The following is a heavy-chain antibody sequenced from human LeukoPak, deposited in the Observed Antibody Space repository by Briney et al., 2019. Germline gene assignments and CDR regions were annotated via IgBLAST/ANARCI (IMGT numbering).Heavy chain of an antibody. D-gene: IGHD3-9*01. CDR2: ISSSSSYI. V-gene: IGHV3-21*01. CDR3: ARDSFLTGYLDV. CDR1: GFTFSSYS. Sequence: PGGSLRLSCAASGFTFSSYSMNWVRQAPGKGLEWVSSISSSSSYIYYADSVKGRFTISRDNAKNSLYLQMSSLRAEDTAVYYCARDSFLTGYLDVWGQGTTVTVSS. J-gene: IGHJ6*02.